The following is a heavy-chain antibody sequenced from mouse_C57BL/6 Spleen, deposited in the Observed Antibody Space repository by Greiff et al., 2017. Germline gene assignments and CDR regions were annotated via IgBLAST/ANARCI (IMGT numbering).Heavy chain of an antibody. D-gene: IGHD2-4*01. Sequence: EVQLVESGGGLVKPGGSLKLSCAASGFTFSDYGMHWVRQPPEKGLAWVAYISSGSSTIYYADKVKGRFTISRDNAKNTLYLQMTSLRSEDTAMYYCAKIYYDYEFAYWGQGTLVTVSA. CDR2: ISSGSSTI. CDR3: AKIYYDYEFAY. CDR1: GFTFSDYG. V-gene: IGHV5-17*01. J-gene: IGHJ3*01.